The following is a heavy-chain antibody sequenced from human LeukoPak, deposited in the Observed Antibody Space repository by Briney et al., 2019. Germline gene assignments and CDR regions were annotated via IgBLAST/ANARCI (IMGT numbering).Heavy chain of an antibody. CDR2: IYRGDSDT. J-gene: IGHJ5*02. CDR1: GYIFSNYW. Sequence: GESLKISCKGSGYIFSNYWIAWVRQMSGKGLEWMGIIYRGDSDTRYSQSFQGQVTISADKSISTAYLQWSSLKASDTAMYYCARLEFGGLFTWGQGTLVTVSS. D-gene: IGHD3-10*01. CDR3: ARLEFGGLFT. V-gene: IGHV5-51*01.